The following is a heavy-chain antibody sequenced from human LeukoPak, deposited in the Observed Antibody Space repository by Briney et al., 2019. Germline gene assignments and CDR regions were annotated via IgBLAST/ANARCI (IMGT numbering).Heavy chain of an antibody. V-gene: IGHV1-8*01. CDR2: MNPNSGNT. CDR1: GYTFTSYD. CDR3: ARVRLLYYYDSSGYYGC. J-gene: IGHJ4*02. D-gene: IGHD3-22*01. Sequence: ASVKVSCKASGYTFTSYDINWVRQATGQGLEWMGWMNPNSGNTGYAQKFQGRVTMTRNTSISTAYMELSSLRSEDTAVYYCARVRLLYYYDSSGYYGCWGQGTLVTVSS.